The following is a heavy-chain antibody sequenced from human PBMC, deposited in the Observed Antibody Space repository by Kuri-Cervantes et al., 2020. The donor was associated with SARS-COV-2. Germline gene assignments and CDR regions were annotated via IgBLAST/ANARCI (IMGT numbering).Heavy chain of an antibody. J-gene: IGHJ5*02. Sequence: SLKISCAASGFTFDDHAMHWVRQAPGKALEWVSGISWNSGSIGYADSVKGRFTISRDNAKNSLYPQMNSLRAEDTALYYCAKDIGRLVSPELGPWGQGTLVTVSS. V-gene: IGHV3-9*01. CDR2: ISWNSGSI. D-gene: IGHD5/OR15-5a*01. CDR3: AKDIGRLVSPELGP. CDR1: GFTFDDHA.